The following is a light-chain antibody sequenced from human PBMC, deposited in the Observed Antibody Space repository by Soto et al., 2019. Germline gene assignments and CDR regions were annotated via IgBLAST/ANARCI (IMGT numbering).Light chain of an antibody. Sequence: QPVLTQSPSASASLGASVKLTCTLSSGHSNYAIAWHQQQSEKGPRYLMTLNSDGSHSKGDGIPDRFSGSSSGAERYLTISSRQSEDEADYYCQTWGSGIVVFGGGTKLTVL. V-gene: IGLV4-69*01. CDR2: LNSDGSH. CDR1: SGHSNYA. J-gene: IGLJ2*01. CDR3: QTWGSGIVV.